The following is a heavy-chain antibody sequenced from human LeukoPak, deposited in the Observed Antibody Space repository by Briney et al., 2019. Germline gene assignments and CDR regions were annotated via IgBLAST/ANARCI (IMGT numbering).Heavy chain of an antibody. V-gene: IGHV1-24*01. J-gene: IGHJ4*02. CDR2: FDPEDGET. CDR1: GYTLTELS. Sequence: ASVKVSCKVSGYTLTELSMHWVRQAPGKGLEWMGGFDPEDGETIYAQRFQGRVTMTEDTSTDTAYMELSSLRSEDTAVYYCATGGVDTAMVTGVYWGQGTLVTVSS. CDR3: ATGGVDTAMVTGVY. D-gene: IGHD5-18*01.